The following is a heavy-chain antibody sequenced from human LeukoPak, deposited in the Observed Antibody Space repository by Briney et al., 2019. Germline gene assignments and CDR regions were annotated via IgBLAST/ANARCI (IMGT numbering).Heavy chain of an antibody. Sequence: GGSLRLSCAASGFTFSNAWMSWVRQAPGKGLEWVGRIKSKTDGGTTDYAAPVKGRFTISRDDSKNTLYLQMNSLKTEDTAVYYCTTDRYYDYVWGSYLFDYWGQGTLVTVSS. CDR2: IKSKTDGGTT. CDR3: TTDRYYDYVWGSYLFDY. J-gene: IGHJ4*02. CDR1: GFTFSNAW. V-gene: IGHV3-15*01. D-gene: IGHD3-16*01.